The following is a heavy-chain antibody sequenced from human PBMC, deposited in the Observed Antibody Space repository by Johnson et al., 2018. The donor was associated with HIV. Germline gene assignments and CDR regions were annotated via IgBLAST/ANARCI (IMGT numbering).Heavy chain of an antibody. CDR2: VNWNGGST. Sequence: VQLVESGGVVVQPGGSLRLSCAVSGFTFDDYAMHWVRQAPGKGLEWVSGVNWNGGSTGYADSVKGRFTISRDNSKNILYLQMNSLRAEDTATYYCARESTNLYYVDIWGQGTMVSVSS. D-gene: IGHD3-10*02. CDR1: GFTFDDYA. V-gene: IGHV3-20*04. CDR3: ARESTNLYYVDI. J-gene: IGHJ3*02.